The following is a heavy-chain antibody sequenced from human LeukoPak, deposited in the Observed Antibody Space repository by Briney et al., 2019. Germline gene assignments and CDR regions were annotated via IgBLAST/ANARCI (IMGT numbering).Heavy chain of an antibody. CDR1: GIIFSNYW. J-gene: IGHJ4*02. Sequence: GSLRLSCAASGIIFSNYWMHWVRQPPGKGLEWIGEIYHSGSTNYNPSLKSRVTISVDKSKNQFSLKLSSVTAADTAVYYCARSRIAVAGAFDYWGQGTLVTVSS. CDR2: IYHSGST. V-gene: IGHV4-4*02. CDR3: ARSRIAVAGAFDY. D-gene: IGHD6-19*01.